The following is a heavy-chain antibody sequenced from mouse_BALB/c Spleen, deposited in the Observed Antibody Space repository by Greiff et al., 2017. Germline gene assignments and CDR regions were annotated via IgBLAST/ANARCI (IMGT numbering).Heavy chain of an antibody. CDR3: TRELLLRYLYIDY. D-gene: IGHD1-1*01. V-gene: IGHV1-5*01. Sequence: EVQLQQSGTVLARPGASVKMSCKASGYTFTSYWMHWVKQRPGQGLEWIGAIYPGNSDTSYNQKFKGKAKLTAVTSTSTAYMELSSLTNEDSAVYYCTRELLLRYLYIDYWGQGTTLTVSS. CDR1: GYTFTSYW. CDR2: IYPGNSDT. J-gene: IGHJ2*01.